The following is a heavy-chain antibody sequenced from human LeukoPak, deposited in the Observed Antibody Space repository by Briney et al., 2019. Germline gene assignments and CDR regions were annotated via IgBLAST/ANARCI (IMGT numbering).Heavy chain of an antibody. CDR2: ITSTSSYR. J-gene: IGHJ4*02. CDR3: VRGFSGSLEY. Sequence: PGGSLRLSCAASGFIFSACAMNWVRQAPEKGLEWVSSITSTSSYRYYEDSVKGRFTISRDNAKSSLYLQMNSLGAEDTAVYYCVRGFSGSLEYWGQGTLVTVSS. V-gene: IGHV3-21*01. D-gene: IGHD1-26*01. CDR1: GFIFSACA.